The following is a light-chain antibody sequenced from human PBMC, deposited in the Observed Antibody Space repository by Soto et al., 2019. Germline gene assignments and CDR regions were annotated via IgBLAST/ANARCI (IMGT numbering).Light chain of an antibody. V-gene: IGLV2-23*01. J-gene: IGLJ1*01. CDR3: CSYVGARTYG. CDR1: VSDVGSFGP. CDR2: EGN. Sequence: QSVLTQPASVSGSPGQSITISCTGSVSDVGSFGPVSWYQQHPGQVPKLIIYEGNRRPSGVSSRFSGSKSGNTASLTISGLQAEDEADYYCCSYVGARTYGFGAGTKVTVL.